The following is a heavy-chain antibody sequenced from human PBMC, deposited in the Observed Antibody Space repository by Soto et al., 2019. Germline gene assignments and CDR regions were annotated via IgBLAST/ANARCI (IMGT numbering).Heavy chain of an antibody. V-gene: IGHV1-18*01. Sequence: QVQLVQSGAEVKKPGASVKVSCKASGYTFTSYGISWVRQAPGQGLEWMGWISAYNGNTNYAQKLQGRVTMTTDTPTSTAYLELRSLRSDDTAVYYCARDIAVAGPEYWYFDLWGRGTLVTVSS. CDR2: ISAYNGNT. D-gene: IGHD6-19*01. J-gene: IGHJ2*01. CDR1: GYTFTSYG. CDR3: ARDIAVAGPEYWYFDL.